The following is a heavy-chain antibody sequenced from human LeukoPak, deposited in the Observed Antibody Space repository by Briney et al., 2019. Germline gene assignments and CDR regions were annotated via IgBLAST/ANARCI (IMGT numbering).Heavy chain of an antibody. CDR3: ARARYYYDSSGPYYFDY. Sequence: SETLSPTCTVSGGSISSYYWSWIRQPPGKGLEWIGYIYYSGSTNYNPSLKSRVTISVDTSKNQFSLKLSSVTAADTAVYYCARARYYYDSSGPYYFDYWGQGTLVTVSS. V-gene: IGHV4-59*01. CDR2: IYYSGST. D-gene: IGHD3-22*01. J-gene: IGHJ4*02. CDR1: GGSISSYY.